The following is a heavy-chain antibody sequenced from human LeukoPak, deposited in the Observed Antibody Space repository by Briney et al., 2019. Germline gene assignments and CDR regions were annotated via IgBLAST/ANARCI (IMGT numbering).Heavy chain of an antibody. J-gene: IGHJ4*02. Sequence: GGSLRLSCAASGFTFSSYGMHWVRQAPGKGLEWVAVIWYDGSNKYYADSVKGRFTISRDNSKNTLYLQMNSLRAEDTAVYYCARTYYYGSGGYYFDYWGQGTLVTVSS. CDR3: ARTYYYGSGGYYFDY. D-gene: IGHD3-10*01. CDR1: GFTFSSYG. CDR2: IWYDGSNK. V-gene: IGHV3-33*01.